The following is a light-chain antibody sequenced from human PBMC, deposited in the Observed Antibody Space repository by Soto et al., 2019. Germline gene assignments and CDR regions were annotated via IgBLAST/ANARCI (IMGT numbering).Light chain of an antibody. CDR1: QSVSSN. J-gene: IGKJ1*01. V-gene: IGKV3-15*01. CDR3: QQYGATPWT. CDR2: GAS. Sequence: EIVLTQSPATLSVSPGERATLSFRASQSVSSNLAWYQQKPGQAPRLLIYGASTRATGIPARFSGSASGTDFTLTISRLESEDFAIYYCQQYGATPWTFGQGTKVDI.